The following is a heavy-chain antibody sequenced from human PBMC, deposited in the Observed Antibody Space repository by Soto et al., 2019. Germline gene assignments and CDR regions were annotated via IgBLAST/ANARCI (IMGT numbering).Heavy chain of an antibody. D-gene: IGHD3-3*01. J-gene: IGHJ4*02. CDR2: IDTSGTKI. CDR3: ASHYDMWSGYLSPVDY. V-gene: IGHV3-11*01. CDR1: GYTFSDYY. Sequence: QVQLVESGGDLVKPGGSLRLSCAASGYTFSDYYMSWIRQAPGTGLEWISYIDTSGTKIYYAYSVKGRFTITRDNAKNSLYLEMNSLRDEDTAVYYCASHYDMWSGYLSPVDYWGQGTLVTVSS.